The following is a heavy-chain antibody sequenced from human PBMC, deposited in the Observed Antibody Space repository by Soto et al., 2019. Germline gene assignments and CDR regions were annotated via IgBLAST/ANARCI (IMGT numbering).Heavy chain of an antibody. D-gene: IGHD6-13*01. J-gene: IGHJ5*02. CDR2: ISSSSSTI. CDR3: VRDKADSSSWYGPHWFDP. Sequence: EVQLVESGGGLVQPGGSLRLSCAASGFTFSSYSMNWVRQAPGKGLEWVSYISSSSSTIYYADSVKGRFTISRDNAKNAXKLQMNSLRDEDTAVYYCVRDKADSSSWYGPHWFDPWGQGTLVTVSS. V-gene: IGHV3-48*02. CDR1: GFTFSSYS.